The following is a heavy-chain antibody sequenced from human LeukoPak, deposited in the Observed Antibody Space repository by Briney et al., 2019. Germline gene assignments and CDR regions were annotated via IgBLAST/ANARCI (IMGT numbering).Heavy chain of an antibody. CDR3: ARRDDSSGYHKIFDY. Sequence: PSGTLSLTCAVSSGSIFSSNWWSWVRQPPGKGLEWIGQIFHSGSTSYSPSLKSRVTISVDKSKNQFYLKLSSLTAADTAVYYCARRDDSSGYHKIFDYWGQGTLVTVSS. J-gene: IGHJ4*02. CDR2: IFHSGST. D-gene: IGHD3-22*01. V-gene: IGHV4-4*02. CDR1: SGSIFSSNW.